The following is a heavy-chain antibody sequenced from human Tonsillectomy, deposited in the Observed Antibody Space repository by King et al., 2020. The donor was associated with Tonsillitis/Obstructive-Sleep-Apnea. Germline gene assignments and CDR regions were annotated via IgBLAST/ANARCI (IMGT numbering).Heavy chain of an antibody. CDR1: GFTFSNAW. V-gene: IGHV3-15*01. CDR2: IRSKTDGWTT. J-gene: IGHJ4*02. Sequence: QLVQSGGGLVKPGGSLRLSYAASGFTFSNAWMSWVRQAPGKGLEWVGRIRSKTDGWTTDYAAPVKGRFTISRDDSKNTLYLQMNSLKSEDTALYYCTTDGPYCSGGTCYYGDDYWGQGTLVTVSS. CDR3: TTDGPYCSGGTCYYGDDY. D-gene: IGHD2-15*01.